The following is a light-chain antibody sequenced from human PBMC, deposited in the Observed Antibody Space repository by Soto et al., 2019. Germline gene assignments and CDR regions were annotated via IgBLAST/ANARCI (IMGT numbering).Light chain of an antibody. J-gene: IGLJ1*01. V-gene: IGLV2-14*03. CDR3: SSYTSSRTRV. Sequence: QSALTQPASVSGSPGQSITISCTGTSSDVGAYDFVSWYQQHPDKAPKLMIYEVSNRPSGVSNRFSGSKSVNTATLTISGLQAEYEADYYCSSYTSSRTRVFGTGTKLTV. CDR1: SSDVGAYDF. CDR2: EVS.